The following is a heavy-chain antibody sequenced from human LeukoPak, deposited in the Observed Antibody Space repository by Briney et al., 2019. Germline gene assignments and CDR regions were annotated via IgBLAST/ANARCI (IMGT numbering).Heavy chain of an antibody. V-gene: IGHV1-18*01. D-gene: IGHD3-3*01. CDR3: ARALYYDFWSGYFDY. CDR2: ISAYNGNT. CDR1: GYTFTSYG. J-gene: IGHJ4*02. Sequence: GASVKVSCKASGYTFTSYGISWVRQAPGQGLEWMGWISAYNGNTNYAQKLQGRVTMTTDTSTSTAYMELRSLRSDDTAVYYCARALYYDFWSGYFDYWGQGTLVTVSS.